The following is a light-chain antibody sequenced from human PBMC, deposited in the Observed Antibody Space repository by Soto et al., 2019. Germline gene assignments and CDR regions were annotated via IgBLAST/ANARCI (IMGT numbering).Light chain of an antibody. Sequence: DILLIQSPATLSASVGDRITITCRASENIFKFLAWYQQRSGSAPNLLIYAASDLESGVPSRFSGSGSETEFTLTIDNLQPNDSATYFCQHYHSQSITFGGGTQVDVK. CDR2: AAS. V-gene: IGKV1-5*01. CDR3: QHYHSQSIT. J-gene: IGKJ4*01. CDR1: ENIFKF.